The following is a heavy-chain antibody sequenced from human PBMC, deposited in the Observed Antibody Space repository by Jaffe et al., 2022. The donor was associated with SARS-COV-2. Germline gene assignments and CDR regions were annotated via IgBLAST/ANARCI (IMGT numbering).Heavy chain of an antibody. Sequence: QVQLVQSGAEVKKPGASVKVSCKASGYTFTSYAMHWVRQAPGQRLEWMGWINAGNGNTKYSQKFQGRVTITRDTSASTAYMELSSLRSEDTAVYYCARDWGDYGDDATWYYYYMDVWGKGTTVTVSS. V-gene: IGHV1-3*01. CDR1: GYTFTSYA. CDR3: ARDWGDYGDDATWYYYYMDV. J-gene: IGHJ6*03. CDR2: INAGNGNT. D-gene: IGHD4-17*01.